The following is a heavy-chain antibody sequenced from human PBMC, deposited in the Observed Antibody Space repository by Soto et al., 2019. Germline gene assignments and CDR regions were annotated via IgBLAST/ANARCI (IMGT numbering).Heavy chain of an antibody. J-gene: IGHJ4*02. V-gene: IGHV3-23*01. CDR3: AKDRSGSYYSPGFDY. CDR1: GFTVSSYA. CDR2: ISGSGGST. Sequence: GGSLRLSCAASGFTVSSYAMSGVRQAPGKGLEWVSAISGSGGSTYYADSVKGRFTISRDNSKNTLYLQMNSLRAEGTAVYYCAKDRSGSYYSPGFDYWGQGTLVTVSS. D-gene: IGHD1-26*01.